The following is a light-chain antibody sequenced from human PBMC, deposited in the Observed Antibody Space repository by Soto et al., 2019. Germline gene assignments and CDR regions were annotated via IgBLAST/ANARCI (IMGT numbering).Light chain of an antibody. CDR3: QQYYSTPT. J-gene: IGKJ3*01. CDR1: QSVFYSSHNKTY. V-gene: IGKV4-1*01. Sequence: DIVMTQSPDSLAVSLGERATINCTSSQSVFYSSHNKTYLAWYQQKPGQPPKLLIYWASTRESGVPDRFSGSGSGTDFTLTISSLQAEDVAVYYCQQYYSTPTFGPGTKVDSK. CDR2: WAS.